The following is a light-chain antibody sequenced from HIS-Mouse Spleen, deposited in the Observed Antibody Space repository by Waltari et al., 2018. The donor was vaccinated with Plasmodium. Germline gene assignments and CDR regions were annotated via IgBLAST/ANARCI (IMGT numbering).Light chain of an antibody. Sequence: AILMTQSPSSFSASKGDSVTITCRASQGISSYLAWYQQKPGKAPKLLIYPASTLQSGVPSRFSGSGSGTDFTLTISCLQSEDFATYYCQQYYSYPYTFGQGTKLEIK. J-gene: IGKJ2*01. CDR1: QGISSY. CDR2: PAS. V-gene: IGKV1-8*01. CDR3: QQYYSYPYT.